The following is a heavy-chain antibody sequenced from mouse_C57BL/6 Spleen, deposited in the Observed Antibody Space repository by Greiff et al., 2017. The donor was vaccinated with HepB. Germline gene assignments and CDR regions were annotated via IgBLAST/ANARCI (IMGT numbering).Heavy chain of an antibody. CDR1: GYTFTSYW. Sequence: LQESGAELAKPGASVKLSCKASGYTFTSYWMHWVKQRPGQGLEWIGYINPSSGYTKYNQKFKDKATLTTDKSSNTAYMQLSSLTYEDSAVYYCAREDTTMVTTVDYWGQGTTLTVSS. V-gene: IGHV1-7*01. J-gene: IGHJ2*01. CDR3: AREDTTMVTTVDY. D-gene: IGHD2-2*01. CDR2: INPSSGYT.